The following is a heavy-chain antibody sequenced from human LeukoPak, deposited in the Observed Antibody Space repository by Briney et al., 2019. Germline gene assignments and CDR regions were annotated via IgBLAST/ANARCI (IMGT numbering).Heavy chain of an antibody. V-gene: IGHV3-21*01. Sequence: GGSLRLSCAASGFTFNSYWMNWVRQAPGKGLEWVSSISSTSSYIYYADSLKGRFTISRDNAENSLYLQMDSLRAEDTAVYYCVKGSGSYYYNWFDPWGQGTLVTVSS. CDR1: GFTFNSYW. J-gene: IGHJ5*02. CDR2: ISSTSSYI. CDR3: VKGSGSYYYNWFDP. D-gene: IGHD3-10*01.